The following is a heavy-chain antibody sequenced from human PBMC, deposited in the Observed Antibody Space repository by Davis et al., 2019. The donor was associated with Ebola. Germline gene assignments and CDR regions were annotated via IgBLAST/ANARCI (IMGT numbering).Heavy chain of an antibody. CDR1: GGSISSYY. Sequence: PSETLSLTCTVPGGSISSYYWSWIRQPPGKGLAWIGYIYYSGSTNYNPSLKSRVTISVDTSKNQFSLKLSSVTAADTAVYYCARSLDYGDYFDYWGQGTLVTVSS. J-gene: IGHJ4*02. V-gene: IGHV4-59*01. CDR3: ARSLDYGDYFDY. D-gene: IGHD4-17*01. CDR2: IYYSGST.